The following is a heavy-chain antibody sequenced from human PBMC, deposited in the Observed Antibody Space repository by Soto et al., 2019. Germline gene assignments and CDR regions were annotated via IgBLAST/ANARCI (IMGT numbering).Heavy chain of an antibody. CDR1: GGSISSGGYS. CDR3: ARGSYSGYDFVFDM. J-gene: IGHJ3*02. V-gene: IGHV4-30-2*01. CDR2: IYHSGGT. D-gene: IGHD5-12*01. Sequence: QPQLQESGSGLVKPSQTLSLTCAVSGGSISSGGYSWSWIRQPPGKGLEWIGYIYHSGGTYYNPSLKSRVTISVDRSKNQFSLKLSSVTAADTAVYYCARGSYSGYDFVFDMWGQGTMVTVSS.